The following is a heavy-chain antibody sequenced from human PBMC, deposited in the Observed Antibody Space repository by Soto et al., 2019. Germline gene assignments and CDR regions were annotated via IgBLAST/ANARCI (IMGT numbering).Heavy chain of an antibody. CDR2: INHSGST. D-gene: IGHD1-7*01. CDR3: ARGGITETNDFDS. CDR1: GGSFSGYS. J-gene: IGHJ4*02. V-gene: IGHV4-34*01. Sequence: SETLSLTCAVYGGSFSGYSLNWIRQPPGKGLGWIGEINHSGSTNYNPSLRSRVTMSVDTSKNQFSLKLSSVTAADTAVYYCARGGITETNDFDSWGQGTLVTVSS.